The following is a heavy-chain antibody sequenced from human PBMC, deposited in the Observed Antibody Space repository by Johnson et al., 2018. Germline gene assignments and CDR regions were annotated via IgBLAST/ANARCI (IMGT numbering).Heavy chain of an antibody. CDR3: AKTARRGWSDLDS. D-gene: IGHD6-19*01. CDR2: LSNNGNT. CDR1: GGSMRSYY. J-gene: IGHJ4*02. Sequence: QVQLQESGPGLVKPSETLSLTCTVSGGSMRSYYWSWIRQPPGRGLEWIGYLSNNGNTNYNPSLQRRATISVDTSKNQFYLRLRSVTAADTAVYYCAKTARRGWSDLDSWGQGTLVTVSS. V-gene: IGHV4-59*01.